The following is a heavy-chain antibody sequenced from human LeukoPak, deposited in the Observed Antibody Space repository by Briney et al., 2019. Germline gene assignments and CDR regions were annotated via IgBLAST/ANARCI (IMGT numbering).Heavy chain of an antibody. CDR3: ATGGRITMIVVVKGGNY. V-gene: IGHV3-21*04. J-gene: IGHJ4*02. CDR2: ISSSSSYI. CDR1: GFTFSSYS. D-gene: IGHD3-22*01. Sequence: PGGSLRLSCAASGFTFSSYSMNWVRQAPGKGLEWVSSISSSSSYIYYADSVKGRFTISRDNSKNTLYLQMNSLRAEDTAVYYCATGGRITMIVVVKGGNYWGQGTLVTVSS.